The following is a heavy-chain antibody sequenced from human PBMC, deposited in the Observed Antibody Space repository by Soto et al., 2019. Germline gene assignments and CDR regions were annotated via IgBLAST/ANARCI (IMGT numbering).Heavy chain of an antibody. CDR3: ARAQYSSSWYPFDY. J-gene: IGHJ4*02. Sequence: QVQLVESRGGVVQPGKSLRLSCAASGFTFSSYGMHWVRQAPGKGLEWVAVIWFDGSNIYYADSVKGRFTLSRDNSKNTLYLQMNSLRAEDTAVYYCARAQYSSSWYPFDYWGQGTLVTVSS. D-gene: IGHD6-13*01. CDR2: IWFDGSNI. CDR1: GFTFSSYG. V-gene: IGHV3-33*01.